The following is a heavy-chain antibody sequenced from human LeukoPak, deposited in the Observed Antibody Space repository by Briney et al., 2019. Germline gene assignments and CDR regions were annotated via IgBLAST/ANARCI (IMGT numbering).Heavy chain of an antibody. CDR3: ARDVRDSYDFWSGTFGGYFDY. CDR1: GGSISSGGYY. Sequence: NPSQTLSLTCTVSGGSISSGGYYWSWIRQPPGKGLEWIGYIYHSGSTYYNPSLKSRVTISVDRSKNQFSLKLSSVTAADTAVYYCARDVRDSYDFWSGTFGGYFDYWGQGTLVTVSS. D-gene: IGHD3-3*01. V-gene: IGHV4-30-2*01. J-gene: IGHJ4*02. CDR2: IYHSGST.